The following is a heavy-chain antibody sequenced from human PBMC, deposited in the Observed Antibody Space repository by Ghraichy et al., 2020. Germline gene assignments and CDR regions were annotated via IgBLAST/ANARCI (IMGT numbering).Heavy chain of an antibody. Sequence: GESLNISCAASGFTFSPYDMHWVRQAPGKGLEWVSSISSDSRYIYHADSVKGRFTISRDNAKNSLYLQVNGLRAEDTAMYYCAKEGHGFDVWGQGTMITVSS. J-gene: IGHJ3*01. CDR2: ISSDSRYI. CDR1: GFTFSPYD. CDR3: AKEGHGFDV. V-gene: IGHV3-21*01.